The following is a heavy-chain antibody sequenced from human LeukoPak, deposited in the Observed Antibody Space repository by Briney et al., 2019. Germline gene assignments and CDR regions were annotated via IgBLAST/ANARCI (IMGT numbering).Heavy chain of an antibody. CDR3: AGVLRFFDY. CDR1: GFTFSSYE. D-gene: IGHD3-3*01. Sequence: PGGSLRLSCAASGFTFSSYEMNWVRQAPGEGLEWVSYISSSGSTIYYADSVKGRFTISRDNAKNSLYLQMNSLRAEDTAVYYCAGVLRFFDYWGQGTLVSVSS. J-gene: IGHJ4*02. CDR2: ISSSGSTI. V-gene: IGHV3-48*03.